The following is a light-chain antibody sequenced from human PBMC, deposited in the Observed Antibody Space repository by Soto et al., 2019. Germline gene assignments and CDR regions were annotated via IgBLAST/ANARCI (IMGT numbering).Light chain of an antibody. Sequence: EIVLTQSPGTLSLSPGERATLSCRTSQSVSSSYLAWYQQKPGQAPRLLIYGASSSATGIPDRFSGSGSGTDFNLTISRLEPEDFSVYYCPKYGRSWWTFGQGTKVEIK. V-gene: IGKV3-20*01. CDR3: PKYGRSWWT. J-gene: IGKJ1*01. CDR2: GAS. CDR1: QSVSSSY.